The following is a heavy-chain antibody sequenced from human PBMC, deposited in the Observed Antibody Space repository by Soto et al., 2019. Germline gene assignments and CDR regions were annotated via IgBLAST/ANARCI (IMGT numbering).Heavy chain of an antibody. CDR2: ISSSGSII. CDR1: GFTFSDYY. Sequence: PGGSLRLSCAASGFTFSDYYMSWIRQAPGKGLEWLSYISSSGSIIYYADSVKGRFTISRDNAKNSLYLQMHSLRAEDTAVYYCARDETKYRSVTPTDHGVDVWGQGTTVTVSS. CDR3: ARDETKYRSVTPTDHGVDV. V-gene: IGHV3-11*01. J-gene: IGHJ6*02. D-gene: IGHD4-17*01.